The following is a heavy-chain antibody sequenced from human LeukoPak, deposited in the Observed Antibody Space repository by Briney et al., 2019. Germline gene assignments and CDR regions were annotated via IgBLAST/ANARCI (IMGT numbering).Heavy chain of an antibody. CDR3: ARWGKGILPAATIDY. D-gene: IGHD2-2*01. Sequence: SETLYLTCAVYGGSFSGYYWSWIRQPPGKGLEWIGSIYHSGSTYYNPSLKSRVTISVDTSKNQFSLKLSSVTAADTAVYYCARWGKGILPAATIDYWGQGTLVTVSS. CDR2: IYHSGST. V-gene: IGHV4-34*01. J-gene: IGHJ4*02. CDR1: GGSFSGYY.